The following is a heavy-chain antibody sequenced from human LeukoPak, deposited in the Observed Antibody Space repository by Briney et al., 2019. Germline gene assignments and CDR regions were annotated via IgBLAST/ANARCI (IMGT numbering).Heavy chain of an antibody. CDR1: GFTFNDYW. CDR2: INEDGSAK. Sequence: GGSLRLSCTASGFTFNDYWMTWVRQTPGKGLEWLANINEDGSAKNYVDSVKGRFTISRDNAVNSLYLQMNSLRAEDTAVYYCARKGLGDCWGQGTLVTVSS. CDR3: ARKGLGDC. J-gene: IGHJ4*02. D-gene: IGHD3-22*01. V-gene: IGHV3-7*01.